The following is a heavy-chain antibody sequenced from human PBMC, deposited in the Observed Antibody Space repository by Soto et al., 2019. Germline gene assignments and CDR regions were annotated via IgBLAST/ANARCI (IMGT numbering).Heavy chain of an antibody. CDR3: ARERTVAGNDY. CDR2: LNPNSGNP. D-gene: IGHD6-19*01. V-gene: IGHV1-8*01. Sequence: QVQLVQSGAEVKKPGASVKVSCKASGYTFTSYDLNWVRQATGHALEWMGWLNPNSGNPGYAQKFQGRVTMTRNTAIRTAYLELSSVRSEATAVYYCARERTVAGNDYCAQVTLVTVSS. J-gene: IGHJ4*02. CDR1: GYTFTSYD.